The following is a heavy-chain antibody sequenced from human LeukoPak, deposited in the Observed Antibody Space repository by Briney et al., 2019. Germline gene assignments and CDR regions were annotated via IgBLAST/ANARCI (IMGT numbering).Heavy chain of an antibody. CDR1: GGSISSYY. V-gene: IGHV4-59*01. CDR3: ARAIRRSSGYDAFDI. Sequence: SETLSLNCTVSGGSISSYYWRWIRQPPGKGLEWIGYIYYSGSTNYNPSLKSRVTISVDTSKNQFSLKLSSVTAADTAVYYCARAIRRSSGYDAFDIWGQGTMVTVSS. J-gene: IGHJ3*02. CDR2: IYYSGST. D-gene: IGHD3-22*01.